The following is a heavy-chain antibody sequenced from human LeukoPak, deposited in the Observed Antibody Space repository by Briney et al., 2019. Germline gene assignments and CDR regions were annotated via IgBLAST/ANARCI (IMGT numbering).Heavy chain of an antibody. CDR2: INHSGSS. CDR1: GGSFRGYY. Sequence: SETLSLTCAVYGGSFRGYYWSWIRHPPGKGLEWIGEINHSGSSNYNPSLKSRVTISLDTSKNQFSLNLSSVTAADTAVYYCARVVVATYYFDYWGQGTLVTVSS. D-gene: IGHD5-12*01. V-gene: IGHV4-34*01. CDR3: ARVVVATYYFDY. J-gene: IGHJ4*02.